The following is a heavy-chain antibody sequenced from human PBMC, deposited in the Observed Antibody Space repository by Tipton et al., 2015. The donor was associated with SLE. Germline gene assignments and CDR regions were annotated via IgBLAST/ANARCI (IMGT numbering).Heavy chain of an antibody. CDR3: ARGEWELAPSFDY. J-gene: IGHJ4*02. V-gene: IGHV4-59*06. CDR1: GGSISSHY. CDR2: IYYSGST. D-gene: IGHD1-26*01. Sequence: TLSLTCTVSGGSISSHYWSWIRQHPGKGLEWIGYIYYSGSTYYNPSLKSRVTISVDTSKNQFSLKLSSVTAADTAVYYCARGEWELAPSFDYWGQGTLVTVSS.